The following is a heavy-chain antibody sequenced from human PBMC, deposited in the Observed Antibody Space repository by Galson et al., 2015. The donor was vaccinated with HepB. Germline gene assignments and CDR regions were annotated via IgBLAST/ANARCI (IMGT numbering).Heavy chain of an antibody. V-gene: IGHV5-10-1*01. CDR1: GYTFTNYW. CDR2: INPSDSYT. Sequence: QSGAEVKKPGESLRISCQGSGYTFTNYWISWVRQKPGKGLEWMLNINPSDSYTNYNPSFQGHVSISADKSINTAYLQWSSLQASDTAMYYCVATPQGYGMDAWGHGTTVTVSS. CDR3: VATPQGYGMDA. J-gene: IGHJ6*02.